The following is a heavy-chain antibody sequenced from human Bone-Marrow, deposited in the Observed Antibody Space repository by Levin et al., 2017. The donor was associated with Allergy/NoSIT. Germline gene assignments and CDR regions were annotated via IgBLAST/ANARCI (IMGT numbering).Heavy chain of an antibody. Sequence: QHGESLKISCAASGFILRSHAIHWVRQAPGKGLEWVAVISHDGSKKSYADSVKDRFTVSRDTSKNTLYVQMNSLRTEDTAAYYCARGGTAMATYFDSWGQGTLVTVSS. CDR3: ARGGTAMATYFDS. V-gene: IGHV3-30-3*01. CDR2: ISHDGSKK. J-gene: IGHJ4*02. CDR1: GFILRSHA. D-gene: IGHD5-18*01.